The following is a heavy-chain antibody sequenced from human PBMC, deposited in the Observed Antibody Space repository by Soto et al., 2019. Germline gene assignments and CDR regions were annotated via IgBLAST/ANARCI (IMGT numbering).Heavy chain of an antibody. Sequence: PSETLSLTCTVSGGSISSYYWSWIRQPPGKGLEWIGCIYYSGSTNYNPSLKSRVTISVDTSKNQFSLKLSSVTAADTAVYYCASSIAAADGFDYWGQGTLVTVSS. CDR1: GGSISSYY. D-gene: IGHD6-13*01. CDR2: IYYSGST. CDR3: ASSIAAADGFDY. V-gene: IGHV4-59*01. J-gene: IGHJ4*02.